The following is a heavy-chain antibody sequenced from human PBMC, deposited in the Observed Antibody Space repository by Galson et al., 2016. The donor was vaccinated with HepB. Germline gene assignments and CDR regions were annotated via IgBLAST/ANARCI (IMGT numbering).Heavy chain of an antibody. D-gene: IGHD4-23*01. Sequence: AVSGGSIRSTQWWSWVRQAPGKGLEWIGDIYHSGNTNYMPSLQSRVTISVDNSKNQFSLKLTAVTAADAAVYYCASVDYYYAMDVWGQGTTVTVSS. V-gene: IGHV4-4*02. CDR3: ASVDYYYAMDV. CDR1: GGSIRSTQW. CDR2: IYHSGNT. J-gene: IGHJ6*02.